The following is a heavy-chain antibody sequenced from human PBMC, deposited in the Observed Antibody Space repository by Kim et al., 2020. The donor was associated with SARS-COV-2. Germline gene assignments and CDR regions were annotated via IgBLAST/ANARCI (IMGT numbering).Heavy chain of an antibody. J-gene: IGHJ3*02. V-gene: IGHV3-73*01. D-gene: IGHD6-19*01. CDR3: TRVNPIAGAWYDAFDI. CDR2: IRNKANGYAT. Sequence: GGSLRLSCAASGFTFSGSAMHWVRQASGKGLEWVGRIRNKANGYATAYAASVKGRFTISRDDSKNTAYLQMNSLKTEDTAVYYCTRVNPIAGAWYDAFDIWGQGTMATVSS. CDR1: GFTFSGSA.